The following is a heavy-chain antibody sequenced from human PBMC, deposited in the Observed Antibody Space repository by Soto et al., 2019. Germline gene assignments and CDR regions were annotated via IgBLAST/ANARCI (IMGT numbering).Heavy chain of an antibody. CDR3: AKPYCIFNSCFDKWFDP. CDR1: GFTFSSYG. D-gene: IGHD3-3*01. Sequence: PGGSLRLSCAASGFTFSSYGIHWVRQAPGKGLEWVALISYDGANKYYADSVKGRFTISRDNSKNTLYLQMNSLRPEDTAVYYCAKPYCIFNSCFDKWFDPWGQGTLVTVSS. V-gene: IGHV3-30*18. CDR2: ISYDGANK. J-gene: IGHJ5*02.